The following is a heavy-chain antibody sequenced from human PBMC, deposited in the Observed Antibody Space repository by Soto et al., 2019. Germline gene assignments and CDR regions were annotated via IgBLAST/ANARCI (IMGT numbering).Heavy chain of an antibody. V-gene: IGHV4-59*08. J-gene: IGHJ6*03. CDR2: IYYSGST. CDR1: GGSISSYY. CDR3: ARYYYYYMDV. Sequence: SETLSRTCTVSGGSISSYYWSWIRQPPGKGLEWIGYIYYSGSTNYNPSLKSRVTISVDTSKNQFSLKLSSVTAADTAVYYCARYYYYYMDVWGKGTTVTVSS.